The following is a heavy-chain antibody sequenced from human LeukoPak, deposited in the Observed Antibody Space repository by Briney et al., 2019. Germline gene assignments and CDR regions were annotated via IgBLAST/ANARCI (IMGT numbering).Heavy chain of an antibody. V-gene: IGHV3-30-3*01. CDR3: ARDASIVGATHYFDY. D-gene: IGHD1-26*01. CDR1: GFTFSSYA. CDR2: ISYDGSNK. Sequence: GGSLRLSCAASGFTFSSYAMHWVRQAPGKGLEWVAVISYDGSNKYYADSVKGRFTISRDNSKNTLYLQMNSLRAEDTAVYYCARDASIVGATHYFDYWGQGTLVTVSS. J-gene: IGHJ4*02.